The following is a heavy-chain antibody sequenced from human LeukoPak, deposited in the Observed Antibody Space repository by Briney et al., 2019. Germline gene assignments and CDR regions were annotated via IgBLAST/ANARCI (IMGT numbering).Heavy chain of an antibody. CDR2: IIPIFGTA. Sequence: SVKVSCKASGGTFSSYAISWVRQAPGQGLEWMGGIIPIFGTANYAQKFQGRVTITADKSTSTAYMELSSLRSEDTAVYYCARNQGGIQLWTGAFDIWGQGTMVTVSS. V-gene: IGHV1-69*06. J-gene: IGHJ3*02. CDR3: ARNQGGIQLWTGAFDI. D-gene: IGHD5-18*01. CDR1: GGTFSSYA.